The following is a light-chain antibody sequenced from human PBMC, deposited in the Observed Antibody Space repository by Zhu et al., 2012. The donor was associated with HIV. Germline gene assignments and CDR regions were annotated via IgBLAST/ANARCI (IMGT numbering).Light chain of an antibody. Sequence: AIRMTQSPSSFSASTGDRVTITCRASQGISSYLAWYQQKPGKAPKLLIYAASTLQSGVPSRFSGSGSGTDFTLTISCLQSEDFATYYCQQYYSYPRDFGQGTKVEIK. CDR1: QGISSY. J-gene: IGKJ1*01. CDR3: QQYYSYPRD. V-gene: IGKV1-8*01. CDR2: AAS.